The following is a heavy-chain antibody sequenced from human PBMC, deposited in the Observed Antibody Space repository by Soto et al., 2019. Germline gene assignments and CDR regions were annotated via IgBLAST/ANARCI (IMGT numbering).Heavy chain of an antibody. CDR3: AFDISMVTSLGY. CDR2: ISYGGSNK. CDR1: GFTFNTYF. V-gene: IGHV3-30-3*01. Sequence: PGGSLRLSCAASGFTFNTYFMHWVRQAPGKGLEWVAVISYGGSNKDYADSVKGRFTISRDNSKNTLYLQMNSLRAEDTAVYYCAFDISMVTSLGYWGQGTLVTVSS. D-gene: IGHD5-18*01. J-gene: IGHJ4*02.